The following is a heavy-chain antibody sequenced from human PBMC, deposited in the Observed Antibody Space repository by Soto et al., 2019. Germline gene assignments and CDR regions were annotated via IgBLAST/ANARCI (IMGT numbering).Heavy chain of an antibody. CDR1: GGYVTSGSYY. D-gene: IGHD6-19*01. CDR3: ARDQGIAVAVFDY. CDR2: IHNSGST. V-gene: IGHV4-61*01. J-gene: IGHJ4*02. Sequence: QVQLQEPGPGLVKPSETLSLTCTVSGGYVTSGSYYWSWIRQPPGKGLEWIGYIHNSGSTNYNPSLKSRVTISVDTSKKQISLKLSSVTAADTAVYYCARDQGIAVAVFDYWGQGTLVTVSS.